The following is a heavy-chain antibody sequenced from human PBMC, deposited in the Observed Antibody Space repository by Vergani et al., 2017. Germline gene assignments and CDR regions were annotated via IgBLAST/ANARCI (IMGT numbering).Heavy chain of an antibody. V-gene: IGHV3-30-3*01. D-gene: IGHD1-26*01. CDR2: ISYDGSNK. J-gene: IGHJ4*02. CDR1: GFTSSSYA. Sequence: QVQLVESGGGVVQPGRSLRLSCAASGFTSSSYAMHWVRQAPGKGLEWVAVISYDGSNKYYADSVKGRFTISRDNSKNTLYLQMNSLRAEDTAVYYCARDSLKGIVGATNGLDYWGQGTLVTVSS. CDR3: ARDSLKGIVGATNGLDY.